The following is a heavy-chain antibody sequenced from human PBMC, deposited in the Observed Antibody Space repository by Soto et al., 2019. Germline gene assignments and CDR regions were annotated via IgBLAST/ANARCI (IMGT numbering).Heavy chain of an antibody. V-gene: IGHV4-59*01. CDR3: ASSGAGSGDY. CDR2: ISNSGTA. D-gene: IGHD3-10*01. Sequence: SETLSLTCTVSGGSMSGYSWSWIRQPPGRGLEWIGHISNSGTANYNPSLKSRVTMSVDTSKNQISLKVTSVTAADTAVYYCASSGAGSGDYWGQGTLVTVSS. CDR1: GGSMSGYS. J-gene: IGHJ4*02.